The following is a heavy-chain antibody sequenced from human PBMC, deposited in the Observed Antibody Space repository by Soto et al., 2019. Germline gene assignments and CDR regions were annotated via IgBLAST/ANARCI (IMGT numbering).Heavy chain of an antibody. J-gene: IGHJ6*02. D-gene: IGHD3-16*02. Sequence: PGGSLRLSCTASGFTFGDYAMSWVRQAPGKGLEWVGFITSKAYGGTTEYAASVKGRFAISRDDSKSIAYLQMSSLKNEDTAVYYYTRDLVIEAYYYYYGMYVWGQGNTVTVSS. CDR3: TRDLVIEAYYYYYGMYV. CDR1: GFTFGDYA. CDR2: ITSKAYGGTT. V-gene: IGHV3-49*04.